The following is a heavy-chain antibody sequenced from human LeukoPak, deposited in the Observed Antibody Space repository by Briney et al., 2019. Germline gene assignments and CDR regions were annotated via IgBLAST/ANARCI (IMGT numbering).Heavy chain of an antibody. Sequence: KPGGSLRLSCAASGFTFSSYSMNWVRQAPGKGLEWVSSISSSSSYIYYADSVKGRFTISRDNAKNSLYLQMNSLRAEDTAVYYCARDFRCRSTSCYRNYYYYYLDVWGKGTAVTVSS. CDR3: ARDFRCRSTSCYRNYYYYYLDV. J-gene: IGHJ6*03. CDR1: GFTFSSYS. CDR2: ISSSSSYI. V-gene: IGHV3-21*01. D-gene: IGHD2-2*02.